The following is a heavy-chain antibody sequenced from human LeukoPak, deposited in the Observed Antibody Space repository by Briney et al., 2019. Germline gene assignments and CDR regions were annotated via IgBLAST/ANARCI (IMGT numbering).Heavy chain of an antibody. D-gene: IGHD1-1*01. CDR3: ARAAGRYAQYNWFDP. V-gene: IGHV3-21*01. CDR1: GFTFSSYS. J-gene: IGHJ5*02. CDR2: ISSSSSYI. Sequence: KPGGSLRLSCAASGFTFSSYSMNWVRQAPGKGLEWVSSISSSSSYIYYADSVKGRFTISRDNAKNSLYLQMNSLRAEDTAVYYCARAAGRYAQYNWFDPWGQGTLVTVSS.